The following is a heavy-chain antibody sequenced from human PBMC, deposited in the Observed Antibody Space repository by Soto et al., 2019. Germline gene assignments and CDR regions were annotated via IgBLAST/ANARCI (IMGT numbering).Heavy chain of an antibody. J-gene: IGHJ4*02. D-gene: IGHD3-10*01. CDR1: GFTFDDYA. V-gene: IGHV3-9*01. Sequence: DVQLVESGGGLVQPGRSLRLSCAASGFTFDDYAMHWVRQAPGKGLEWVSGISWNSGSIGYADSVKGRFTISRDNAKNSLYLQMNSLIAEDTALYYCAHVSYGSGTFDYWGQGTLVTVSS. CDR3: AHVSYGSGTFDY. CDR2: ISWNSGSI.